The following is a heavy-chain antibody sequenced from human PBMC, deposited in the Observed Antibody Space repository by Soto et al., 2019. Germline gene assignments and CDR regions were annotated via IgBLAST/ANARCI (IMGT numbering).Heavy chain of an antibody. CDR1: GGSISSYY. V-gene: IGHV4-59*08. J-gene: IGHJ4*02. CDR3: ARHTAAIEYYFDY. CDR2: IYYSGST. D-gene: IGHD2-2*02. Sequence: SETLSLTCTVSGGSISSYYWSWIRQPPGKGLEWIGYIYYSGSTNYNPSLKSRVTISVDTSKNQFSLKLSSVTAADTAVYYCARHTAAIEYYFDYWGQGTLVTVSS.